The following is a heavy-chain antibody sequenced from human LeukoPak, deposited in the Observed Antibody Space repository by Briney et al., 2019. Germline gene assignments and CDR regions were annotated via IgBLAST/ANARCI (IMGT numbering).Heavy chain of an antibody. CDR2: INQDGSEI. V-gene: IGHV3-7*01. D-gene: IGHD4-23*01. CDR1: GFTFSNYW. CDR3: ARDRDDGGFEY. Sequence: GGSLRLSCAASGFTFSNYWMSWVRQAPGKGLEWLANINQDGSEIYYVDSVKGRFTISRDNGKNSLYLQINSLRADDTAVYYCARDRDDGGFEYWGQGTLVTVSS. J-gene: IGHJ4*02.